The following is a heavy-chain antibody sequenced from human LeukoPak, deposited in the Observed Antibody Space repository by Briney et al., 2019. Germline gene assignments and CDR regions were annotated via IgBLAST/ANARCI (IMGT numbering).Heavy chain of an antibody. V-gene: IGHV3-7*03. J-gene: IGHJ6*02. CDR1: GFTFSSYW. D-gene: IGHD3-16*01. CDR3: ARGGGLDV. Sequence: GGSLRPSCAASGFTFSSYWMNWARQAPGKGLEWVASINHNGNVNYYVDSVKGRFTISRDNAKNSLYLQMSNLRAEDTAVYFCARGGGLDVWGQGATVAVSS. CDR2: INHNGNVN.